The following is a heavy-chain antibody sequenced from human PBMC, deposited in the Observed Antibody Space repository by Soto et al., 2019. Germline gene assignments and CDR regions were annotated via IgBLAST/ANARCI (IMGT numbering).Heavy chain of an antibody. J-gene: IGHJ6*02. CDR3: EREVVVVGVIIPTPKDL. V-gene: IGHV3-48*03. CDR2: ISGSGSTI. CDR1: GFTFSGYE. D-gene: IGHD3-22*01. Sequence: PGGSLRLSCAASGFTFSGYEMNWVRQAPGKGLEWVSYISGSGSTIYYADSVKGRFTISRDNAKDSLYLQMNSLRAEDTAVYYCEREVVVVGVIIPTPKDLWGQGPTVTVSS.